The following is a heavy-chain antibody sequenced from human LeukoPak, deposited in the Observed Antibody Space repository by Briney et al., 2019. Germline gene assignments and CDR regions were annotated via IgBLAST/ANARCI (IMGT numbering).Heavy chain of an antibody. J-gene: IGHJ6*02. Sequence: GGSLRPSCAASGFTFSSYWMSWVRQAPGKGLEWVANIKQDGSEKYYVDSVKGRFTISRDNAKNSLYLQMNSLRAEDTAVYYCARDGADCSGGSCYSLYYYYYGMDVWGQGTTVTVSS. V-gene: IGHV3-7*01. D-gene: IGHD2-15*01. CDR3: ARDGADCSGGSCYSLYYYYYGMDV. CDR2: IKQDGSEK. CDR1: GFTFSSYW.